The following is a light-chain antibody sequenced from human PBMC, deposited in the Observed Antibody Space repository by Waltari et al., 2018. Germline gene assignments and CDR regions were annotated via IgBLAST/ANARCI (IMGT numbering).Light chain of an antibody. Sequence: QSVLTQPPSLSGTPGQRVTISCSGSTSNIRTPYVFWYQQFPGRAPKLLIYLDDHRPSGVPDRFSASKSGSSASLTISGLRPEDEATYHCAGWDDSLTGVVFGGGTKLTV. CDR3: AGWDDSLTGVV. V-gene: IGLV1-47*01. J-gene: IGLJ2*01. CDR2: LDD. CDR1: TSNIRTPY.